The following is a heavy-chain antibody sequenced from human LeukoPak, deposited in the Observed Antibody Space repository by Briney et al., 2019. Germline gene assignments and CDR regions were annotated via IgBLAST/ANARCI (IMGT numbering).Heavy chain of an antibody. V-gene: IGHV4-39*07. CDR1: GGSFSSYY. CDR2: IYYSGST. D-gene: IGHD6-6*01. CDR3: ARSIAARPPGYYYYYMDV. Sequence: SETLSLTCAVYGGSFSSYYWGWIRQPPGKGLEWIGSIYYSGSTYYNPSLKSRVTISVDTSKNQFSLKLSSVTAADTAVYYCARSIAARPPGYYYYYMDVWGKGTTVTVSS. J-gene: IGHJ6*03.